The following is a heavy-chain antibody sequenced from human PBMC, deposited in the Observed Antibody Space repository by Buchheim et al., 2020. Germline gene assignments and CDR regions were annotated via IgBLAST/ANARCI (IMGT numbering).Heavy chain of an antibody. J-gene: IGHJ6*02. V-gene: IGHV3-48*01. Sequence: EVQLVESGGALVQPGGSLRLSCAASGFTFSSYSMSWVRQAPGKGLEWVSYITSSSSTIYHADSVKGRFTISRDNAKNLLYLQMTSLRGEDTAVYYCASGWGLDVWGQGTT. CDR1: GFTFSSYS. CDR3: ASGWGLDV. CDR2: ITSSSSTI. D-gene: IGHD3-10*01.